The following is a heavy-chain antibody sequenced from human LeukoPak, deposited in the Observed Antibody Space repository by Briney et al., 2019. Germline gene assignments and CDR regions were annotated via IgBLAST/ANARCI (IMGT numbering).Heavy chain of an antibody. CDR1: GFTFSSYA. J-gene: IGHJ4*02. D-gene: IGHD6-13*01. CDR2: ISGSGGST. V-gene: IGHV3-23*01. Sequence: GGSLRLSCAASGFTFSSYAMSWVRQAPGKGLEWVSAISGSGGSTYYADSVKGRFTISRDNSKNTLYLQMNSLRAEDTAVYYCAELNSSSWGYFDYWGQGTLVTVSS. CDR3: AELNSSSWGYFDY.